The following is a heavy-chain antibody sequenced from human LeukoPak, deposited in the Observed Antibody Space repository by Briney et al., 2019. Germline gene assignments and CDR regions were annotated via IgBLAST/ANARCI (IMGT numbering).Heavy chain of an antibody. CDR1: GGSICTYY. CDR3: ARKRRDYAIVI. J-gene: IGHJ3*02. CDR2: IYYSGST. V-gene: IGHV4-59*01. D-gene: IGHD5-24*01. Sequence: SETLSLTSTHSGGSICTYYASWVRQPPGKGLEWIGYIYYSGSTNYNPSLKSRVTISVDTSKNQFSLKLSSVTAADTAVYYCARKRRDYAIVIWGQGTMVTVSS.